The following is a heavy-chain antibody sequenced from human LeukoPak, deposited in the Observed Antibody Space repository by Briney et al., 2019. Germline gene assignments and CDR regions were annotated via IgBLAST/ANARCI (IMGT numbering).Heavy chain of an antibody. D-gene: IGHD3-16*01. CDR3: AKAGNYDFVWGSHIPDY. CDR2: INPNSGGT. Sequence: ASVKVSCKASGYTFTGYYMHWVRQAPGQGLERMGWINPNSGGTNYAQNFQGRVTMTRDTSISTAYMELSSLRSDDTAMYFCAKAGNYDFVWGSHIPDYWGQGTLVAVSS. CDR1: GYTFTGYY. V-gene: IGHV1-2*02. J-gene: IGHJ4*02.